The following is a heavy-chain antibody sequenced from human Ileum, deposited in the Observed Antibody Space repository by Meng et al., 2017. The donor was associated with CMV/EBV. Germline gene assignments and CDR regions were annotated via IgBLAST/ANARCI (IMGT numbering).Heavy chain of an antibody. V-gene: IGHV4-34*01. CDR1: DASFSDFY. CDR3: ARGQDNHKGGVH. CDR2: IHPSGST. Sequence: QVKLHPGVAGLLKPSETRSLTCDVYDASFSDFYWSWTRHLPGKGLEWIGEIHPSGSTHYNPSLESRVSISVHMSNNQFSLKVSSVTAADTAVYYCARGQDNHKGGVHWGQGTLVTVSS. D-gene: IGHD1-14*01. J-gene: IGHJ4*02.